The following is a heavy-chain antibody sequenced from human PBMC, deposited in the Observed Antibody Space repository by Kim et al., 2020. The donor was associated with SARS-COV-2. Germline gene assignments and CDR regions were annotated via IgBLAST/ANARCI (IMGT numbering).Heavy chain of an antibody. V-gene: IGHV4-34*01. D-gene: IGHD5-12*01. CDR3: ARGVVATIEDWFDP. CDR2: INHSGST. Sequence: SQTLSLTCAVYGGSFSDYYCSWIRQPPGKGLEWIGEINHSGSTNYNPSLKSRVTISVDTSKNQFSLRLTSVTAADAAVYYCARGVVATIEDWFDPWGQGTRVTVSS. CDR1: GGSFSDYY. J-gene: IGHJ5*02.